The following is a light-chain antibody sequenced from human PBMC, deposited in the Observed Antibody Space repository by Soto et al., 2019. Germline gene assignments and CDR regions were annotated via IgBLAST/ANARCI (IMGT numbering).Light chain of an antibody. CDR1: QSISTW. V-gene: IGKV1-5*03. Sequence: DIQMTQSPSTLPASVGDRVTITCRASQSISTWLAWYQQKPGKAPKLLIYKASSLESGVPSRFSGSGSGTEFTLTISSLQPDDFASYYCQQYNSYRSLGQGTKVDIK. CDR2: KAS. CDR3: QQYNSYRS. J-gene: IGKJ1*01.